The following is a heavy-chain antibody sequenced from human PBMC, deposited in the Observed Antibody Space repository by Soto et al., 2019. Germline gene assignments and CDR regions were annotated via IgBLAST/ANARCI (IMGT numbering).Heavy chain of an antibody. CDR3: ARVVKADEYSEYGRYYFDY. D-gene: IGHD4-4*01. Sequence: ASVKVSCKASGYTFTTYGITWVRQAPGQGLEWMGWISAYSGNTNYAQKLQGRLTVTTDTSTNTAYMDLWSLRPDDTAVYYCARVVKADEYSEYGRYYFDYWGQGNLATTSS. CDR2: ISAYSGNT. CDR1: GYTFTTYG. V-gene: IGHV1-18*04. J-gene: IGHJ4*01.